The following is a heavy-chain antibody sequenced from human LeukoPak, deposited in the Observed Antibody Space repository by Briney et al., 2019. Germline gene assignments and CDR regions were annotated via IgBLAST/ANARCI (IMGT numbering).Heavy chain of an antibody. Sequence: SETLSLTCAVCGGSFSGYYWSWIRQPPGKGLEWIGFLYYSGTANYNPSLKSRVTISIDTSKNQYSLKLSSVTAADTAVYYCARVGSSWHYYYYYMDVWGKGTTVTISS. CDR2: LYYSGTA. CDR1: GGSFSGYY. V-gene: IGHV4-59*13. CDR3: ARVGSSWHYYYYYMDV. D-gene: IGHD6-13*01. J-gene: IGHJ6*03.